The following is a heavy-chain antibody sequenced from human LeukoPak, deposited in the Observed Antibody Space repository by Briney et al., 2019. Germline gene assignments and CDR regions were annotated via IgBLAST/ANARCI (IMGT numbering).Heavy chain of an antibody. Sequence: PSETLSLTCTVSGGSISSGGYYWSWIRQPPGKGLEWIGSMYHTVSTYYNPSLKSRVTISVDTSKNQFSLKLSSVTAADTAVYYCARWTFDAFDIWGQGTMVTVSS. J-gene: IGHJ3*02. CDR3: ARWTFDAFDI. CDR2: MYHTVST. V-gene: IGHV4-39*07. D-gene: IGHD3/OR15-3a*01. CDR1: GGSISSGGYY.